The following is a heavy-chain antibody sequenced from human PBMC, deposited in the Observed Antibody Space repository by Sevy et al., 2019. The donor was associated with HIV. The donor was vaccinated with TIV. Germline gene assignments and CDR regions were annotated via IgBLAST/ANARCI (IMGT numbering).Heavy chain of an antibody. CDR2: ISWNGADI. Sequence: GGSLRLSCAASNLTFEDYAMHWVRRAPGKGLEWVSGISWNGADIGFAASVKGRFTISRDNAKGSVYLQINSLTPEDTGVYYWAKGQQLITQSGSYFWYGRNVWGQGTTVTVSS. CDR3: AKGQQLITQSGSYFWYGRNV. J-gene: IGHJ6*02. CDR1: NLTFEDYA. D-gene: IGHD6-13*01. V-gene: IGHV3-9*01.